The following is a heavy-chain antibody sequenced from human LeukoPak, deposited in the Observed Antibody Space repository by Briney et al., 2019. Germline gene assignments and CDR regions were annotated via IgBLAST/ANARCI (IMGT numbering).Heavy chain of an antibody. CDR1: GITFSSYA. Sequence: GGSLKLSCAASGITFSSYAMHWVRQAPGKGVEWVAVISYDGSNKYYADSVKGRFTISRDNSKNTLYLQMNSLRAEDTAVYYCARVMGRYCSSTSCYVDYWGQGTLVTVSS. CDR3: ARVMGRYCSSTSCYVDY. CDR2: ISYDGSNK. J-gene: IGHJ4*02. D-gene: IGHD2-2*01. V-gene: IGHV3-30*04.